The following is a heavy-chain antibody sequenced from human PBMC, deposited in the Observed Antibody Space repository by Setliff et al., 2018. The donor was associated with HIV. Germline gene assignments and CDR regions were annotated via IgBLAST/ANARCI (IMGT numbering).Heavy chain of an antibody. J-gene: IGHJ4*02. Sequence: ASVKVSCKPSGYSFTNHYMHWVRQAPGQGLEWMGVINPTGGSTRNTQKFQGRVAMTRDTSTSTVYMELSSLRSEDTAVYYCARPGTRWSFDYWGQGILVTVSS. V-gene: IGHV1-46*01. D-gene: IGHD3-3*01. CDR1: GYSFTNHY. CDR3: ARPGTRWSFDY. CDR2: INPTGGST.